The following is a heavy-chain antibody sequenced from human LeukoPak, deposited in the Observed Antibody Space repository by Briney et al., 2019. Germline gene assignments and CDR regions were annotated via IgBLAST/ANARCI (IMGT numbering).Heavy chain of an antibody. J-gene: IGHJ4*02. CDR1: GFTSSSYA. CDR3: AKDTIAAAGTAVGDFDY. Sequence: GGSLRLSCAASGFTSSSYAMSWVRQAPGKGLEWVSAISGSGGSTYYADSVKGRFTISRDNSKNTLYLQMNSLRAEDTAVYYCAKDTIAAAGTAVGDFDYWGQGTLVTVSS. V-gene: IGHV3-23*01. D-gene: IGHD6-13*01. CDR2: ISGSGGST.